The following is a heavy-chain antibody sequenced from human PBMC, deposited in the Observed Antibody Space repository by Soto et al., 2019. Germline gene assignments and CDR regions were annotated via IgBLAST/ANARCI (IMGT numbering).Heavy chain of an antibody. D-gene: IGHD3-10*01. V-gene: IGHV1-58*01. Sequence: QMQLVQSGPEVKKPGTSVKVSCKASGFTFTSSAVQWVRQARGQRLEWIGWIVVGSGNTNYAQKFQERVTITRDMSTSTAYMELSSLGSEDTAVYYCATLSDYYYYGMDVWGQGTTVTVSS. CDR3: ATLSDYYYYGMDV. J-gene: IGHJ6*02. CDR1: GFTFTSSA. CDR2: IVVGSGNT.